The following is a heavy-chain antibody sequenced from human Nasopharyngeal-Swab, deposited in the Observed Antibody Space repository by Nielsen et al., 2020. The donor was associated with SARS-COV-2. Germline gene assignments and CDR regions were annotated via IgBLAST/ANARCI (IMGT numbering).Heavy chain of an antibody. V-gene: IGHV5-51*01. CDR2: IHPADSDT. J-gene: IGHJ5*01. CDR1: GYSFSNYW. D-gene: IGHD3/OR15-3a*01. Sequence: GESLKISCQGSGYSFSNYWIAWVRQMPGKGLDWMGIIHPADSDTRYSPSFQGQVTISVDESINTAYLQWSSLKASDTAMYYCARHPRFWTGYYFDSWGQGTLVTVSS. CDR3: ARHPRFWTGYYFDS.